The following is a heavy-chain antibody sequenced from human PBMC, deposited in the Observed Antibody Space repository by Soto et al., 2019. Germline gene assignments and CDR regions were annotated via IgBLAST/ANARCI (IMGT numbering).Heavy chain of an antibody. CDR3: ASDSNSAENY. D-gene: IGHD4-4*01. V-gene: IGHV3-21*01. Sequence: EVQLVESGGGLVKPGGSLRLSCAASGFTFSSYSMNWVCQAPGKGLEWVSSISSSSSYIYYADSVKGRFTISRDNAKNSLYLQMNSLRAEDTAVYYCASDSNSAENYWGQGTLVTVSS. CDR1: GFTFSSYS. J-gene: IGHJ4*02. CDR2: ISSSSSYI.